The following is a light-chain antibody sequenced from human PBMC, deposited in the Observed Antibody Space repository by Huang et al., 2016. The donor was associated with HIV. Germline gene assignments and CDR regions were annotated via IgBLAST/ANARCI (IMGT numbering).Light chain of an antibody. V-gene: IGKV3-15*01. CDR3: HQYTKWPSWT. CDR1: QSVSSN. J-gene: IGKJ1*01. Sequence: EIVMMQSPGTLTVSPGERATLSCRASQSVSSNLAWYQQKPGQTPRLLSYGASTRATGIPARFSGSGSGTEFTLTISSPQSEDFGVYYCHQYTKWPSWTFGQGTKVEIK. CDR2: GAS.